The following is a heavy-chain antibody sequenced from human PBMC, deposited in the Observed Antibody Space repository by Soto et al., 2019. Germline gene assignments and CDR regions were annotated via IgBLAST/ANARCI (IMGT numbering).Heavy chain of an antibody. D-gene: IGHD3-22*01. CDR1: GGSFSGYY. CDR2: INHSGST. V-gene: IGHV4-34*01. J-gene: IGHJ6*02. Sequence: SETLSLTCAVYGGSFSGYYWSWIRQPPGKGLEWIGEINHSGSTYYNPSLKSRATMSIDRSKNQFSLKLSSVTAADTAVYYCARPIVVAPVYYAIDVWGQGTTVTVSS. CDR3: ARPIVVAPVYYAIDV.